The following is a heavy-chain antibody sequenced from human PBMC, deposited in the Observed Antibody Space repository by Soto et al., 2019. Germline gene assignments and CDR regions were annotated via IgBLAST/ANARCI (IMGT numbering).Heavy chain of an antibody. CDR1: GYTFTSYA. Sequence: GASVKVSCKASGYTFTSYAMQWVRHAPGQRLEWMGWINAGNGNTKYSQMFQGRVTITRDTSASTAYMELSSLRSEDTAVYYCASSYYYDSSGYSSLYYYYGMDVWGQGTTVTVSS. CDR2: INAGNGNT. D-gene: IGHD3-22*01. V-gene: IGHV1-3*01. CDR3: ASSYYYDSSGYSSLYYYYGMDV. J-gene: IGHJ6*02.